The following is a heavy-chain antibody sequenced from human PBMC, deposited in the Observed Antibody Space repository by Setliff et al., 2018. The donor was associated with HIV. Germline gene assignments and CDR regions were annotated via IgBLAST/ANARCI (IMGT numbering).Heavy chain of an antibody. Sequence: SETLSLTCAVSGLSMSTTSHYWSWIRQPPGEGLEWIGHISYNEYTNYNPSLKSRVTISLDTSKKHFSLDLYSVTALDTAVYYCSRLYGSGHYFAFDFWGQGALVTVSS. CDR2: ISYNEYT. CDR1: GLSMSTTSHY. CDR3: SRLYGSGHYFAFDF. D-gene: IGHD3-10*01. J-gene: IGHJ4*02. V-gene: IGHV4-61*03.